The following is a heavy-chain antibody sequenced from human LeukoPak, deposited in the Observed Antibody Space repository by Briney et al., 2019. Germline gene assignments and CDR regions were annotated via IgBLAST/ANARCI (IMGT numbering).Heavy chain of an antibody. CDR3: ARGTHNPPVVPAARYYYYGMDV. J-gene: IGHJ6*02. Sequence: ASVKVSCKASGGTFSSYAISWVRQAPGQGLDWMGGIIPIFGTANYAQKFQGRVTITADESTSTAYMELSSLRSEDTAVYYCARGTHNPPVVPAARYYYYGMDVWGQGTTVTVSS. CDR1: GGTFSSYA. D-gene: IGHD2-2*01. CDR2: IIPIFGTA. V-gene: IGHV1-69*01.